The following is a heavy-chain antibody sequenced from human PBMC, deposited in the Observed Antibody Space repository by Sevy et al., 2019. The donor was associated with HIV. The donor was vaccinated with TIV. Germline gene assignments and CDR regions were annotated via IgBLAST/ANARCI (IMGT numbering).Heavy chain of an antibody. CDR2: INHSGST. J-gene: IGHJ4*02. V-gene: IGHV4-34*01. Sequence: SETLSLTCAVYSESFRRYYWNWIRQSPERGLEWIGEINHSGSTNYNPSLKSRVTISVDPSRNQLFLKLNSVTAADTAVYYCASDSGTYTYYFDYWGQGTPVTVSS. CDR1: SESFRRYY. CDR3: ASDSGTYTYYFDY. D-gene: IGHD1-26*01.